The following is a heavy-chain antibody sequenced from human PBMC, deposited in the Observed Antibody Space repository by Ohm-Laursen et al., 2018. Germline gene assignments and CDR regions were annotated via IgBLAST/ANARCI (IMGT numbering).Heavy chain of an antibody. V-gene: IGHV4-28*01. J-gene: IGHJ4*02. CDR1: SYSISSSNW. CDR2: ISNTGNT. D-gene: IGHD2-15*01. CDR3: ARRGSGGRSFDY. Sequence: GTLSLTCAVSSYSISSSNWWGWIRQPPGKGLEWIGYISNTGNTKYNPSLKSRVTISVDTSKNQFSLKVDSVTVADTAVYYCARRGSGGRSFDYWGQGSLVTVSS.